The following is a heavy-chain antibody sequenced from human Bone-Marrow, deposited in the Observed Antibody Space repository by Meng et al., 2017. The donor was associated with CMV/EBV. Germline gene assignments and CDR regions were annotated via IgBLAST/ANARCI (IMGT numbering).Heavy chain of an antibody. V-gene: IGHV3-30*04. CDR2: ISYDGSNK. Sequence: GFTFSSYSMPWVRQAPGKGLEWVAVISYDGSNKYYADSVKGRFTISRDNSKNTLYLQMNSLRAEDTAVYYCARGAGVVVIDSYYFDYWGQGTLVTVSS. CDR3: ARGAGVVVIDSYYFDY. J-gene: IGHJ4*02. D-gene: IGHD2-21*01. CDR1: GFTFSSYS.